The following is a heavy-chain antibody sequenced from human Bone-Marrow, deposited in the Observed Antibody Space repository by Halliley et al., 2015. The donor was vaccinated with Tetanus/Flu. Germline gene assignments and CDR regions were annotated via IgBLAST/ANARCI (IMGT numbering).Heavy chain of an antibody. CDR3: ARVSSLWAFDI. Sequence: LRLSCAASGFTFSSHWMHWVRQGPGKGLVWVSRIKSDGSSTTYADSVKGRFTISRDNAKNTLYLQMNSLRAEDTAVYYCARVSSLWAFDIWGQGTMVTVSS. D-gene: IGHD3-16*02. CDR1: GFTFSSHW. CDR2: IKSDGSST. J-gene: IGHJ3*02. V-gene: IGHV3-74*01.